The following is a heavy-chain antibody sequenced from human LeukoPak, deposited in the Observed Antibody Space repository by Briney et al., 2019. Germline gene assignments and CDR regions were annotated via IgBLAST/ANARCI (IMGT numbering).Heavy chain of an antibody. Sequence: GGSLRLSCAASGFTFSSYSMNWVRQAPGKGLEWVSYISSSSNTIYYADSVKGRFAISRDNAKNSQYLQMNSLRDEDTAVYYCARRVRSVAAETLGYYFDYWGQGNLVTVSS. CDR3: ARRVRSVAAETLGYYFDY. J-gene: IGHJ4*02. CDR1: GFTFSSYS. D-gene: IGHD6-19*01. CDR2: ISSSSNTI. V-gene: IGHV3-48*02.